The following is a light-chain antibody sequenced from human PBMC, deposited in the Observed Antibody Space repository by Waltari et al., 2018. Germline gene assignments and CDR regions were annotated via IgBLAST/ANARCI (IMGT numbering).Light chain of an antibody. CDR2: GAS. Sequence: EMVMTPPPATLSVFPGERAILSCKSSQSISSNLAWYQHKPGQAPRLPIYGASTRATGIPARFSGSGSGSEFTLTISSLQAEDFAVYFCQQYDNWLGTFGQGTKVEIK. V-gene: IGKV3-15*01. J-gene: IGKJ1*01. CDR1: QSISSN. CDR3: QQYDNWLGT.